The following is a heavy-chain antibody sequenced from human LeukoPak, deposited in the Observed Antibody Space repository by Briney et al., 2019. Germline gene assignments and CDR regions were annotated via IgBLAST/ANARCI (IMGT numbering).Heavy chain of an antibody. CDR3: AKFSFDY. J-gene: IGHJ4*02. Sequence: GGSLRLSCAASGFTFSNYAMNWVRQAPGKGLEWVSAMSGSGGTTYYADSVKGRFTISRDNSKNTLFPQMNSLRAEDTAVYYCAKFSFDYWGQGTLVTVSS. CDR2: MSGSGGTT. V-gene: IGHV3-23*01. CDR1: GFTFSNYA.